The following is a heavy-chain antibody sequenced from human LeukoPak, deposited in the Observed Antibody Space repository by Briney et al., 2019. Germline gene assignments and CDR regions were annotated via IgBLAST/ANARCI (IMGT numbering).Heavy chain of an antibody. J-gene: IGHJ4*02. CDR3: AKDPQHYYGSGSYIDY. D-gene: IGHD3-10*01. Sequence: GRSLRLSCAASGFTFSSYGMHWVRQAPGKGLEWVAVISYDGSNKYYADSVKGRFTISRDNSKNTLYLQMNSLRAEDTAVYYCAKDPQHYYGSGSYIDYWGQGTLVTVYS. CDR1: GFTFSSYG. CDR2: ISYDGSNK. V-gene: IGHV3-30*18.